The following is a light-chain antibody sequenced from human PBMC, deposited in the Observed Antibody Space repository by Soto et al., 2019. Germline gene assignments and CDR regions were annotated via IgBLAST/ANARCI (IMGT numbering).Light chain of an antibody. J-gene: IGLJ1*01. CDR2: RNN. V-gene: IGLV1-47*01. CDR1: SSNIGSNP. CDR3: AAWDDRLSAYV. Sequence: SVLRPPASGSGTPGQRVTISCSGGSSNIGSNPVYWHQHLPGTAPKLLVYRNNQRPSGVPDRFSDSKSGTSAFLAISGLRSEDEADYYCAAWDDRLSAYVFGTGTTVTV.